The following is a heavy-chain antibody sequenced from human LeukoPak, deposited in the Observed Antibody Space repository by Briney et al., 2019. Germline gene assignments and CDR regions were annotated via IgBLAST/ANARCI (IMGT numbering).Heavy chain of an antibody. CDR1: GGSISSYY. V-gene: IGHV4-4*07. Sequence: PSETLSLTCTVSGGSISSYYWSWIRQPAGKGLEWIGRIYTSGSTNYNPSLKSRVTMSVDTSKNQFSLKLSSVTAADTAVYYCARGEFGGGSGSYYIPKWGQGTLVTVSS. CDR2: IYTSGST. J-gene: IGHJ4*02. CDR3: ARGEFGGGSGSYYIPK. D-gene: IGHD3-10*01.